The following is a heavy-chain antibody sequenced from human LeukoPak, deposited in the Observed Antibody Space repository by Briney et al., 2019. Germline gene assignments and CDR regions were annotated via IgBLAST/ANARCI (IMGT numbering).Heavy chain of an antibody. J-gene: IGHJ5*02. CDR2: IIPIFGTA. D-gene: IGHD6-6*01. CDR1: GGTFSSNT. CDR3: ARVDISIAARPEGGWFDP. Sequence: SVKVSCKASGGTFSSNTISWVRQAPGQGLECMGGIIPIFGTANYAQKFQGRVTITADESTSTAYMELSSLRSEDTAVYYCARVDISIAARPEGGWFDPWGQGTLVTVSS. V-gene: IGHV1-69*13.